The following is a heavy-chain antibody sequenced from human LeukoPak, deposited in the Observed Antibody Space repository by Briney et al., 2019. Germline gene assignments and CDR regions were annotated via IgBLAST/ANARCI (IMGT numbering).Heavy chain of an antibody. V-gene: IGHV3-66*02. CDR2: LYSGGTT. CDR3: ARNSNYDY. CDR1: GFTVSSTY. D-gene: IGHD6-13*01. J-gene: IGHJ4*02. Sequence: GGSLRLSCAASGFTVSSTYMSWVRQAPGKGREWVSVLYSGGTTYYADSVKGRFTISRDNSKNTLYLQMNSLRAEDTAVYYCARNSNYDYWGQGTLVTVSS.